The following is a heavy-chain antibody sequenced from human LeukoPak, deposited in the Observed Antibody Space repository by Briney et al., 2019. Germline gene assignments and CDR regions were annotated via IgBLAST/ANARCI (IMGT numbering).Heavy chain of an antibody. CDR3: ARGGLLDSSGWPRGVDY. CDR1: GYAFSDYY. J-gene: IGHJ4*02. Sequence: ASVKVSCKASGYAFSDYYMHWVRQAPGQGLEWVGWVIPISGGTKYAQKFQGRVTMTRDTSITTAYMELSGLRSDDTAVYYCARGGLLDSSGWPRGVDYWGQGTLVTVSS. D-gene: IGHD6-19*01. CDR2: VIPISGGT. V-gene: IGHV1-2*02.